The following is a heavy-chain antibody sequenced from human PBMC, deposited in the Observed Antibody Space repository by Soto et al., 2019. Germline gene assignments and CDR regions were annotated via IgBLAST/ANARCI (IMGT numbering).Heavy chain of an antibody. CDR2: IYYSGNT. Sequence: QVQLQESGPGLVKPSQTLSLTCTVSGGSTSGDNYWSWLRQHPGKGLEWIGHIYYSGNTDYNPSLKSRLAISIDTSKNQFSLKLSSVTAADTAVYFCAREGGESSDGLYYFDSWGQGSLVTVSS. CDR3: AREGGESSDGLYYFDS. V-gene: IGHV4-30-4*01. CDR1: GGSTSGDNY. J-gene: IGHJ4*02. D-gene: IGHD3-16*01.